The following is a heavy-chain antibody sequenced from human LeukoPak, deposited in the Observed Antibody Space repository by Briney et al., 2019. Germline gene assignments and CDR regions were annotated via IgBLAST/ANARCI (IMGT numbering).Heavy chain of an antibody. CDR2: IIPIFGTA. D-gene: IGHD6-19*01. CDR3: ARGLGYSSGWLTHFDY. Sequence: SVKVSCKASGGTFSSYAISWVRQAPGQGLEWMGRIIPIFGTANYARKFQGRVTITTDESTSTAYMELSSLRSEDTAVYYCARGLGYSSGWLTHFDYWGQGALATVSS. V-gene: IGHV1-69*05. J-gene: IGHJ4*02. CDR1: GGTFSSYA.